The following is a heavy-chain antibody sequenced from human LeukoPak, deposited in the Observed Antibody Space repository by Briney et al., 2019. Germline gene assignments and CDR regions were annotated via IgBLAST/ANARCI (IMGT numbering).Heavy chain of an antibody. CDR1: GGSISSGRYY. CDR3: ARGDGYKDFDY. V-gene: IGHV4-61*02. D-gene: IGHD5-24*01. Sequence: TLSLTCTDSGGSISSGRYYWSWIRQPAGKGLEWIGRIYTSGSTNYNPSLKSRVTISLDTSKHQSSLTLSSVTAADTAVYYCARGDGYKDFDYWGQGTLVTVSS. J-gene: IGHJ4*02. CDR2: IYTSGST.